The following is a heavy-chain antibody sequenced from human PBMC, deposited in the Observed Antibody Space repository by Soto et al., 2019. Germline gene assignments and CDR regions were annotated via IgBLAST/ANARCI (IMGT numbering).Heavy chain of an antibody. J-gene: IGHJ4*02. CDR3: ATSSGELAASFPYYFDY. Sequence: QVKLVESGGGLVKPGGSLRLYCAAAGFRFNDYSMTWIRQAPGKGLEWVSYISSGSSTIYYAHSVKGRFTISRDNAKNSLYLQMHSLRAEDTAVYYCATSSGELAASFPYYFDYWGQGTLVTVSS. CDR2: ISSGSSTI. V-gene: IGHV3-11*01. D-gene: IGHD6-25*01. CDR1: GFRFNDYS.